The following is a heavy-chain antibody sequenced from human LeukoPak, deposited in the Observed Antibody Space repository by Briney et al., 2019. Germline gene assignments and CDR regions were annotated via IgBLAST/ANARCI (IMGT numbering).Heavy chain of an antibody. D-gene: IGHD6-6*01. J-gene: IGHJ2*01. V-gene: IGHV4-61*01. CDR1: GGSVSSGNYY. CDR3: ARASYSSSSGAWYFDL. Sequence: PSETLSLTCTVSGGSVSSGNYYWNWIRQPLGKGLEWVGHMRYTGSSIYNPSLKSRVTISVDASKNQFSLRLSSVTAADTAVFYCARASYSSSSGAWYFDLWGRGTLVTVSS. CDR2: MRYTGSS.